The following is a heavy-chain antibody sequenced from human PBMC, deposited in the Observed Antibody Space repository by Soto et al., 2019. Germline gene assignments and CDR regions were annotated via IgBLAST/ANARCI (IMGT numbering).Heavy chain of an antibody. V-gene: IGHV2-26*01. CDR1: GFSLSNARMG. Sequence: QVTLKESGPVLVKPTETRTLTCTVSGFSLSNARMGVSWIRQPPGKALEWLAHIFSNDEKSYSTSLKSRLTISTATSKSQVVLPMTNMDPVDTDTYYCARTYSSSSGVDYWGQGTLVTVSS. CDR3: ARTYSSSSGVDY. D-gene: IGHD6-6*01. CDR2: IFSNDEK. J-gene: IGHJ4*02.